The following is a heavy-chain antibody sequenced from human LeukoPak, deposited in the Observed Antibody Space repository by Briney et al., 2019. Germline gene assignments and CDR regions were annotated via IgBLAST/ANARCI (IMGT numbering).Heavy chain of an antibody. CDR3: VGRRVRGACDY. D-gene: IGHD3-10*01. J-gene: IGHJ4*02. Sequence: SETLSLTCAVYGGSFSGYYWSWIRQPPGKGLEWIGEINHSGSTNYNPSLKSRVTISADTSKNQFSLKLGSVNAADTAVYCCVGRRVRGACDYWGQGTLVTVSS. V-gene: IGHV4-34*01. CDR1: GGSFSGYY. CDR2: INHSGST.